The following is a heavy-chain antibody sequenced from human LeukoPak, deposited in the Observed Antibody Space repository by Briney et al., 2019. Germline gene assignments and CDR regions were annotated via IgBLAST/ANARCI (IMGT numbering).Heavy chain of an antibody. V-gene: IGHV5-51*01. CDR3: ARYYGDRFYFDY. CDR1: GYSFTTYW. J-gene: IGHJ4*02. CDR2: IYPGDSDT. D-gene: IGHD4-17*01. Sequence: GESLKISCKGSGYSFTTYWIAWVREMPGKGLEWMGIIYPGDSDTRYSPSFQGQVTISADKSISTAYLQWSSLKASDTAMFYCARYYGDRFYFDYWGQGTLVTVSS.